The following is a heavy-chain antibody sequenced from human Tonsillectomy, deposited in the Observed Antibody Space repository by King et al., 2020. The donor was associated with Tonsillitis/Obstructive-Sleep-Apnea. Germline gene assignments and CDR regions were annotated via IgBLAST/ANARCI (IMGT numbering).Heavy chain of an antibody. CDR1: GFTFTSYA. J-gene: IGHJ3*02. CDR3: AKDIAREGFVVGPTADAFDI. CDR2: ISGTGGNT. Sequence: VQLVESGGGLIQPGGSLRLSCAASGFTFTSYAMTWVRQAPGKGLEWVAAISGTGGNTYYADSVKGRFTMSRDNSKNTLYLQMNSLRAEDTALYYCAKDIAREGFVVGPTADAFDIWAKGQWSPSLQ. D-gene: IGHD2-2*01. V-gene: IGHV3-23*04.